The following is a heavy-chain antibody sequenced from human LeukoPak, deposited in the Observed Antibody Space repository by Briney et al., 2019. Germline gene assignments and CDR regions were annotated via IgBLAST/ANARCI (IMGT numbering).Heavy chain of an antibody. CDR2: ISTSGNTI. Sequence: GGSLRLSCAASGFTFRSYEMNWVRQAPGKGLEWVSSISTSGNTIYYADSVKGRFTISRDNAKNSLYLQMNSLRDEDTAVYYCARVRDNYYYYGMDVWGQGTTVAVSS. J-gene: IGHJ6*02. CDR1: GFTFRSYE. D-gene: IGHD2-21*01. CDR3: ARVRDNYYYYGMDV. V-gene: IGHV3-48*03.